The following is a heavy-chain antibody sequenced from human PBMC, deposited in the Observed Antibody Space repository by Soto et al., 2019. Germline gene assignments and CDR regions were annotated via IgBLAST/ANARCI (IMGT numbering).Heavy chain of an antibody. Sequence: QVQLQQWGAGLLKPSETLSLTCAVYGGSFSGYYWSWIRQPPGQGLEWIGEINHSGSTNYNPSLKSRVTISVDTSKNQFSLKLSSVTAADTAVYYCARESIAAAIRYWGQGTLVTVSS. J-gene: IGHJ4*02. V-gene: IGHV4-34*01. CDR3: ARESIAAAIRY. D-gene: IGHD6-13*01. CDR2: INHSGST. CDR1: GGSFSGYY.